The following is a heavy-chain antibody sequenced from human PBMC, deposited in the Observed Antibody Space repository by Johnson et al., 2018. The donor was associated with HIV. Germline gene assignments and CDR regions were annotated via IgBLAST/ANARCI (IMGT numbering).Heavy chain of an antibody. V-gene: IGHV3-11*04. J-gene: IGHJ3*02. CDR3: ARDSERGFDI. Sequence: QVQLVESGGGLVQPGRSLRLSCAASGFAFSDCYMSWIRQAPGKGLEWISYISSSDSTIYYADSVKGRFPISRDNANNSLYLQMKSLRAEDTAVYYCARDSERGFDIWGQGTMVTVSS. CDR1: GFAFSDCY. D-gene: IGHD1-26*01. CDR2: ISSSDSTI.